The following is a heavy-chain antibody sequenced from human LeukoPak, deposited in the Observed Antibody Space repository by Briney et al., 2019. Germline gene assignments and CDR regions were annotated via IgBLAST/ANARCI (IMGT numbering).Heavy chain of an antibody. D-gene: IGHD5-18*01. CDR1: GGSVSSGSYY. V-gene: IGHV4-61*01. CDR2: IYYSGST. J-gene: IGHJ4*02. Sequence: SETLSLTCTVSGGSVSSGSYYWSWIRQPPGKGLEWIGYIYYSGSTNYNPSLKSRVTISVDTSKNQSSLKLSSVTAADTAVYHCAREAMYSYGNNFDYWGQGTLVTVSS. CDR3: AREAMYSYGNNFDY.